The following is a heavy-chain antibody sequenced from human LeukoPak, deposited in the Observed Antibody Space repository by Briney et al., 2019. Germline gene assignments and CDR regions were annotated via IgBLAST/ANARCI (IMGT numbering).Heavy chain of an antibody. CDR2: IYYSGST. D-gene: IGHD4-17*01. V-gene: IGHV4-59*08. CDR1: GGSISSYY. CDR3: ERLPMTTVTTSAFDI. Sequence: PSETLSLTCTVSGGSISSYYWSWIRQPPGKRLEWIGYIYYSGSTNYNPSLKSRVTISVDTSKNRFSLKLRSVTAADTAVYYCERLPMTTVTTSAFDIWGQGTMVTVSS. J-gene: IGHJ3*02.